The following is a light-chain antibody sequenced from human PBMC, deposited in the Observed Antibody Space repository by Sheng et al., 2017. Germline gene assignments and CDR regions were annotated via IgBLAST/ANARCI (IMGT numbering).Light chain of an antibody. V-gene: IGKV3-20*01. CDR3: QQYGTSPRT. J-gene: IGKJ1*01. CDR1: QTIVSDF. CDR2: GAS. Sequence: EIVLSQSPGTLSLSPGEGATLACRASQTIVSDFLAWFQQKPGQAPRLLIYGASGRATGIPDRFSGSGSGTDFTLTISRLEPEDFAVYYCQQYGTSPRTFGQGTKVEIK.